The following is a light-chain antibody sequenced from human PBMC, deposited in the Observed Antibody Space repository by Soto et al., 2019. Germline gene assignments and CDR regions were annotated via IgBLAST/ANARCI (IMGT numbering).Light chain of an antibody. Sequence: DIQMTQSPSSLSASVGDRVTITCRASQGIANYLAWYQHKPGKVPNLLIYAASTLQSGVPSRFSGGGSGTDFTLTISSLQPEDVATYYCQQYDDLPITFGQGTRLEIK. CDR3: QQYDDLPIT. CDR1: QGIANY. J-gene: IGKJ5*01. CDR2: AAS. V-gene: IGKV1-27*01.